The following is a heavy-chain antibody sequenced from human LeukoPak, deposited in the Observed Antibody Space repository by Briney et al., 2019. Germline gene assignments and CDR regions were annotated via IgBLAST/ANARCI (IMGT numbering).Heavy chain of an antibody. Sequence: PGGSLRLSCAASGFTFTSYTMNWVRQAPGKGLEWISYIRTSGGVVSYTDSVRGRFTISTDSAKNSLYLQMNSLRDDDTAVNYCVRDQFYAFDVWGQGTMVTVSS. CDR3: VRDQFYAFDV. CDR1: GFTFTSYT. V-gene: IGHV3-48*02. J-gene: IGHJ3*01. CDR2: IRTSGGVV.